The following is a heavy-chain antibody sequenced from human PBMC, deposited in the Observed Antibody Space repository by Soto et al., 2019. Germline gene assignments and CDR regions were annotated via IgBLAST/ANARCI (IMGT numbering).Heavy chain of an antibody. CDR3: ATESGSTYGYFDR. J-gene: IGHJ4*02. V-gene: IGHV4-30-4*01. Sequence: SETLSLTCTVSGGSVTSDEDYWTWIRQSPGKGLEWIGYISNSGSTGYNPSLKTRLSMSVDRSKNQFTLRLTSVTAADTAVYFCATESGSTYGYFDRWGQGTQVTVSS. CDR2: ISNSGST. CDR1: GGSVTSDEDY. D-gene: IGHD5-18*01.